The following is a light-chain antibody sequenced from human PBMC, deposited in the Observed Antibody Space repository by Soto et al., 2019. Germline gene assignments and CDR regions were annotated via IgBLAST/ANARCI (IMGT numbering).Light chain of an antibody. J-gene: IGKJ4*01. CDR3: LQDYNCPLT. CDR1: QGIRND. Sequence: AIQMTQSPSSLSASLGDRVTITCRASQGIRNDLGWYQQKPGKAPKLLIYAASSLQSGVPSRFSGSASGTDFTLTISSLQPEDFATYYCLQDYNCPLTFGGGTKVEIK. V-gene: IGKV1-6*01. CDR2: AAS.